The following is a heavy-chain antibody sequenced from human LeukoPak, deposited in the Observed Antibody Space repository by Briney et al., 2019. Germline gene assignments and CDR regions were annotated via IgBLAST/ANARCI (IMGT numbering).Heavy chain of an antibody. V-gene: IGHV3-23*01. J-gene: IGHJ4*02. D-gene: IGHD1-1*01. CDR2: ASYYVGKQ. CDR3: AKAGIGADGAGFLCEY. Sequence: GGSLRLSCAASGFTFSDYAMSWVRQAPGKGLEWVSTASYYVGKQYHADSVRGRFTVSRDNSRNTVSLQMSSLRVEDTSIYYCAKAGIGADGAGFLCEYWGQGTLVTVSS. CDR1: GFTFSDYA.